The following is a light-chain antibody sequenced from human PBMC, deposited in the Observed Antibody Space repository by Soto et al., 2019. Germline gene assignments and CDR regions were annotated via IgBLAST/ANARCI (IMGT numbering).Light chain of an antibody. CDR3: MQPLQAPWT. CDR2: LGS. J-gene: IGKJ1*01. CDR1: QSLLHSNGYNY. Sequence: DTVMTQSPLSLPVTPGEPASISCRSSQSLLHSNGYNYLNWYLQKPGQSPQLLIYLGSNRASGVPDRFSGSGSGTDFTLKISRVEAEDVGLYYCMQPLQAPWTFGQGTRVEIK. V-gene: IGKV2-28*01.